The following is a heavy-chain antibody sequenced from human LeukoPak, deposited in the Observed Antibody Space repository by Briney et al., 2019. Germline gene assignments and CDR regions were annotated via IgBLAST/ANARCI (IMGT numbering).Heavy chain of an antibody. J-gene: IGHJ4*02. Sequence: SETLSLTCTVSGGSISSGDYYWSWIRQPPGKGLEWIGYIYYSGSTYYNPSLKSRVTISVDTSKNQFSLKLSSVTAADTAVYYCASISGSYSGIRYWGQGTLVTVSS. CDR1: GGSISSGDYY. CDR2: IYYSGST. CDR3: ASISGSYSGIRY. D-gene: IGHD1-26*01. V-gene: IGHV4-30-4*08.